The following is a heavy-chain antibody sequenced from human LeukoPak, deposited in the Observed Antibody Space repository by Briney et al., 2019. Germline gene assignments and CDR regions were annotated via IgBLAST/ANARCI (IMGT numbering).Heavy chain of an antibody. D-gene: IGHD3-22*01. CDR2: ITGSSDGT. J-gene: IGHJ4*02. Sequence: GGSLRLSCAASGFTFSTYGMSWVRQAPGKGPEWVSAITGSSDGTYYADSVKGRFTISRDNSKNTLFLQMNSLRAEDTAVYYCATPLEYYDTSGYLTRIFDYWGQGTLVTVSS. V-gene: IGHV3-23*01. CDR1: GFTFSTYG. CDR3: ATPLEYYDTSGYLTRIFDY.